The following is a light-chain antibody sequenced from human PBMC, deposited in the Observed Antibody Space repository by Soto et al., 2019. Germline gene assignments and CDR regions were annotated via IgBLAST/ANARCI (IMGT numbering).Light chain of an antibody. J-gene: IGLJ2*01. CDR3: LIYYGGAQV. CDR1: TGAVPSGYY. V-gene: IGLV7-43*01. CDR2: STS. Sequence: QAVVTQEPSLTVSPGGTVTRTCASSTGAVPSGYYPNWFQQKPGQAPRALIYSTSNTHSWTPARFSGSLLGGKAALTLSGVQPEDEAEYYRLIYYGGAQVFGGGTELTVL.